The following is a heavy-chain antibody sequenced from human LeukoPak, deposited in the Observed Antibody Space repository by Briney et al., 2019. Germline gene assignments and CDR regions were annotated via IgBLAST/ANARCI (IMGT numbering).Heavy chain of an antibody. J-gene: IGHJ6*04. V-gene: IGHV3-48*03. Sequence: GGSLRLSCAASGFTFSSYEVNWVRQAPGKGLEWVSYISSSGSTIYYADSVKGRFTISRDNAKNSLYLQMNSLRAEDTAVYYCAELGMIGGVWGKGTTVTISS. CDR1: GFTFSSYE. D-gene: IGHD3-10*02. CDR3: AELGMIGGV. CDR2: ISSSGSTI.